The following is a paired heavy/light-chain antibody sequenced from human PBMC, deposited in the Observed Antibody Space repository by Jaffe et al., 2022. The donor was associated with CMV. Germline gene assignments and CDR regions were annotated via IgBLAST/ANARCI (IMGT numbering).Heavy chain of an antibody. J-gene: IGHJ4*02. D-gene: IGHD3-10*01. V-gene: IGHV3-23*01. CDR2: ISSGGGNT. CDR1: GFTFSSYA. Sequence: EVQLLESGGGLVQPGGSLRLSCAASGFTFSSYAMSWVRQAPGKGLEWVSGISSGGGNTYYADSVRGRFTISRDDSKNTLYVQVNSLRAEDTAVYYCAKEGAGLRGSGDFDYWGQGTLVTVSS. CDR3: AKEGAGLRGSGDFDY.
Light chain of an antibody. CDR1: SIGSKS. CDR3: QVWDSSVVV. CDR2: FDS. J-gene: IGLJ2*01. Sequence: SNVLTQPPSVSVAPGKTARIPCGGNSIGSKSVHWYQQRPGQAPLLVIHFDSDRPSGIPERFSGSKSGNTATLSISRVEAGDEADYYCQVWDSSVVVFGGGTTLTVL. V-gene: IGLV3-21*04.